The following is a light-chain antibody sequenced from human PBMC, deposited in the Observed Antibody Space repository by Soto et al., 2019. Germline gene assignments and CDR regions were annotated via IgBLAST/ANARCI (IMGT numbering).Light chain of an antibody. J-gene: IGKJ1*01. CDR1: QSVSSN. V-gene: IGKV3-15*01. CDR2: DAS. Sequence: EIVMTQSPATLSVSPGERATLPCRASQSVSSNLAWYQQKPGQAPRLLIYDASTRAPGIPARFSGSGSGTEFTLTISSLQSEDFAVYYCQQYSAWWTFGQGTTVEIK. CDR3: QQYSAWWT.